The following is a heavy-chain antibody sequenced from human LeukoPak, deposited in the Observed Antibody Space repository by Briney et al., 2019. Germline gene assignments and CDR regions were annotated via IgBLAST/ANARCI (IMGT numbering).Heavy chain of an antibody. CDR1: GYTLTELS. CDR2: FDPEDGET. J-gene: IGHJ3*02. D-gene: IGHD6-13*01. V-gene: IGHV1-24*01. Sequence: VASVKVSCKVSGYTLTELSMHWVRQAPGKGLEWMGGFDPEDGETIYAQKFQGRVTMTEDTSTDTAYMELSSLRSEDTAVYYCATDTYSSSWTHAFDIWGQGTAVTVSS. CDR3: ATDTYSSSWTHAFDI.